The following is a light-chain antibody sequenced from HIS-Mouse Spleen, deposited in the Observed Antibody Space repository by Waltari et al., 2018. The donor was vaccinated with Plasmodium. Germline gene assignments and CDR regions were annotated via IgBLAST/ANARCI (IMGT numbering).Light chain of an antibody. J-gene: IGLJ3*02. Sequence: SYELTQPPSVSVSPGQTARITCSGDALPKKSAYWYQQKSGQAPGRVIYADSKRPSGIPERFSGSSSGTMATLTISGAQVEDEADYYCYSTDSSGNHRVFGGGTKLTVL. CDR3: YSTDSSGNHRV. V-gene: IGLV3-10*01. CDR1: ALPKKS. CDR2: ADS.